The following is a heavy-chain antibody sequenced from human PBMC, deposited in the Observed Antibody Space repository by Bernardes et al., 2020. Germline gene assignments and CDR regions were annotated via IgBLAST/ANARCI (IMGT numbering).Heavy chain of an antibody. CDR1: GFSFSGYA. D-gene: IGHD6-19*01. CDR2: ISASGANT. J-gene: IGHJ4*02. CDR3: ARDRPAIAVSGFL. V-gene: IGHV3-23*01. Sequence: GGSLRPSCAGSGFSFSGYAMIWVRQAPGKGLEWVSGISASGANTYYADSVKGRFTIFRDNSKNTLYLQMNSLRVDDTALYYCARDRPAIAVSGFLWGQGTLVTVSS.